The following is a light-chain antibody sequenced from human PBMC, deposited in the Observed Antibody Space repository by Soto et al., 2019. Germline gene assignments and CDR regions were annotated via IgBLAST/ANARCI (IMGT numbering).Light chain of an antibody. V-gene: IGLV2-14*01. CDR2: DVS. CDR3: SSYTSSSTLDVV. Sequence: QSALTQPASVCGAPGQWITSSCSGTSGDVGGYNYVDWYQQHPGKAPKLIIYDVSNRPSGVSNRVSGSKSGNTASLTISGLQAEDEADYYCSSYTSSSTLDVVFGGGTQVT. J-gene: IGLJ2*01. CDR1: SGDVGGYNY.